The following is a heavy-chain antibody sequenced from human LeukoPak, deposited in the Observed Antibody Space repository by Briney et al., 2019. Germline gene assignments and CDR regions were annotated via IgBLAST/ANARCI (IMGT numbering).Heavy chain of an antibody. CDR1: GGTLSSYA. J-gene: IGHJ5*02. Sequence: PVKVSCKASGGTLSSYAISCVRQAPGQGREWMGGIIPIFGTTKCAQKFQGRVTITADESTRTAYMKMRSMRSKDTAVYYCARQVDVKYCSSTSCYVWDWFDPWGQGTLVTVSS. CDR2: IIPIFGTT. CDR3: ARQVDVKYCSSTSCYVWDWFDP. V-gene: IGHV1-69*01. D-gene: IGHD2-2*01.